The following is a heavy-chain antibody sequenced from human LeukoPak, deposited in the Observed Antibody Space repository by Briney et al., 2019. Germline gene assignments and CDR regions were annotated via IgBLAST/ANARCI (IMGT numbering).Heavy chain of an antibody. J-gene: IGHJ4*02. V-gene: IGHV3-23*01. D-gene: IGHD3-10*01. CDR2: ISGSGGST. Sequence: GGSLRLSCTASGFIFSNYGMSWVRQAPGKGLEWVSAISGSGGSTYYADSVKGRFTVSRDNSKNTLYLQMNSLRAEDTAVYYCASDNYYGSGSYYAALGRFHPEFDYWGQGTLVTVSS. CDR1: GFIFSNYG. CDR3: ASDNYYGSGSYYAALGRFHPEFDY.